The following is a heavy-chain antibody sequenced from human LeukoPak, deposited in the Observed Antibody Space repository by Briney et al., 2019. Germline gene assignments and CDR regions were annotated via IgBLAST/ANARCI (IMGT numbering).Heavy chain of an antibody. CDR1: GFSLSTSGVG. CDR3: AHSLIQQWLMVYYFDY. CDR2: LYWTGDK. D-gene: IGHD5-18*01. Sequence: ESGPTLVQPTQTLTPTCTFSGFSLSTSGVGVGWIRQPPGKALEWVALLYWTGDKRYSPSLKNRLTITKDTSKNQVVLTMTNMDPVDTATYYCAHSLIQQWLMVYYFDYWGQGTLVTVSS. V-gene: IGHV2-5*01. J-gene: IGHJ4*02.